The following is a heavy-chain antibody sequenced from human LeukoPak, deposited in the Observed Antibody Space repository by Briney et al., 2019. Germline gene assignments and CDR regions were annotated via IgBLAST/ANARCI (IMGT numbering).Heavy chain of an antibody. CDR2: IIPIFGTA. J-gene: IGHJ3*02. V-gene: IGHV1-69*05. CDR3: ARDRYDSSGYYYPPRGNAFDI. D-gene: IGHD3-22*01. CDR1: GGTFSSYA. Sequence: SVKVSCKASGGTFSSYAISWVRQAPGQGLEWMGGIIPIFGTANYAQKFQGRVTITTDESTSTAYMELSSLRSEDTAVYYCARDRYDSSGYYYPPRGNAFDIWGQGTMVTVSS.